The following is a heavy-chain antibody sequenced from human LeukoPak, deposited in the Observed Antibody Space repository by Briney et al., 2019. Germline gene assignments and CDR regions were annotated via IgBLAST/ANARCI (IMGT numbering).Heavy chain of an antibody. CDR2: ISSSSIYV. CDR1: GFTFSDYD. V-gene: IGHV3-21*01. J-gene: IGHJ5*02. D-gene: IGHD5-18*01. CDR3: ARDAREGLGYVYEAGWFDP. Sequence: PGGSLRLSCAASGFTFSDYDMNWVRQAPGKGLEWVSSISSSSIYVSYADSVKGRYTISRDNAKNSLYLQMNSLRAEDTAVYYCARDAREGLGYVYEAGWFDPWGQGTLVTVSS.